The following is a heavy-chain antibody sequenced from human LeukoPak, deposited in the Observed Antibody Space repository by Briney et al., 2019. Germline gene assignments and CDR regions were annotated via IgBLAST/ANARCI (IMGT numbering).Heavy chain of an antibody. Sequence: QPGGSLRLSCAAFGLTVSSNYMSWVRQAPGKGLEWVSAISGSGGSTYYADSVKGRFTISRDNSKNTLYLQMNSLRAEDTAVYYCAKDQGGIAVAAPPGYWGQGTLVTVSS. D-gene: IGHD6-19*01. CDR2: ISGSGGST. CDR3: AKDQGGIAVAAPPGY. CDR1: GLTVSSNY. J-gene: IGHJ4*02. V-gene: IGHV3-23*01.